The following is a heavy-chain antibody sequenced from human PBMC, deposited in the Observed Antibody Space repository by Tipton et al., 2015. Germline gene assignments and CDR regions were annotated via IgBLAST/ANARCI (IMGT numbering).Heavy chain of an antibody. J-gene: IGHJ4*02. Sequence: TLSLTCTVSSDSINKYYWSWIRQPPGKGLEWIGSVDHSGDSYSNPSLKSRVTISLDTSKNQFSLQLSSVTDADTAVYYCARGELGDFDSWGQGTLVTVSS. CDR2: VDHSGDS. D-gene: IGHD6-6*01. V-gene: IGHV4-38-2*02. CDR3: ARGELGDFDS. CDR1: SDSINKYY.